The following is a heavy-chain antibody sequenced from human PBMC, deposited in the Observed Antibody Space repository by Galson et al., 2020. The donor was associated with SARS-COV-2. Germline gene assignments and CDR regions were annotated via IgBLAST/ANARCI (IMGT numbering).Heavy chain of an antibody. CDR1: GCPISSSSYS. J-gene: IGHJ4*02. CDR2: IYYRGST. Sequence: SETLSLTCTVPGCPISSSSYSWSWIRQPPGKGRESIGSIYYRGSTYYNPSLRSRVTIAVDTSKNQFSMKLSSVPAADTDVYYCARLYSSGWYDGGFDYWGKGTLVTVCS. V-gene: IGHV4-39*01. D-gene: IGHD6-19*01. CDR3: ARLYSSGWYDGGFDY.